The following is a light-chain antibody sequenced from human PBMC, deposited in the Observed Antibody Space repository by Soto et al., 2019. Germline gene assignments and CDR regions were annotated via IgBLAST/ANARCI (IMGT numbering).Light chain of an antibody. V-gene: IGLV2-14*01. Sequence: QSVLTQPASVSGSPGQSITISCTGTGSDVGGYHYVSWYQQHPGNAPQVMIYDVSNRPSGVSNRFSGSKSGNTASLTISGLQAEEEADYYCSSYTSASTPLVFGGGTKLTVL. J-gene: IGLJ2*01. CDR2: DVS. CDR3: SSYTSASTPLV. CDR1: GSDVGGYHY.